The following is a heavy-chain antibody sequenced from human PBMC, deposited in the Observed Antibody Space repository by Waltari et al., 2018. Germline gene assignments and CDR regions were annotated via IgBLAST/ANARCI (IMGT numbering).Heavy chain of an antibody. CDR1: NYSISSGFY. CDR2: IFHNGLS. D-gene: IGHD3-10*01. V-gene: IGHV4-38-2*01. Sequence: VHLQESGPGLVKPSETLSLTCAVPNYSISSGFYWAWIRQPPGGGLEWIGSIFHNGLSYYNPSLRSRVIMSVDTSKNQLSLRLNSVTATDAAVYSCARNNRGAGAFDFWGQGILVTVSS. J-gene: IGHJ4*02. CDR3: ARNNRGAGAFDF.